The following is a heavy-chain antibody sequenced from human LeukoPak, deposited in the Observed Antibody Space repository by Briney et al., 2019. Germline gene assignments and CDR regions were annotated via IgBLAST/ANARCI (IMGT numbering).Heavy chain of an antibody. J-gene: IGHJ6*02. CDR1: GFTFSSYS. CDR2: ISSSSSYI. D-gene: IGHD3-3*01. V-gene: IGHV3-21*01. Sequence: GGSLRLSCAASGFTFSSYSMNWVCQAPGKGLEWVSSISSSSSYIYYADSVKGRFTISRDNAKNSLYLQMNSLRAEDTAVYYCARGSDYDFWSGLYGMDVWGQGTTVTVSS. CDR3: ARGSDYDFWSGLYGMDV.